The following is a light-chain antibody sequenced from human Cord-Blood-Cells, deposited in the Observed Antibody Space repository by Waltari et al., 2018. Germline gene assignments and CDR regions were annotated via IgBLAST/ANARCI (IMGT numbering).Light chain of an antibody. CDR2: DVS. Sequence: QSALTQPASASGSPGQSITISCTGTSSDVGGYNYVSWYPQPPGKATNLMIYDVSTRPSGLSNRFSGSKSGNTASLTFSGLQAEDEADYYCSSYTSSSTWVFGGVTRLTVL. V-gene: IGLV2-14*01. CDR3: SSYTSSSTWV. CDR1: SSDVGGYNY. J-gene: IGLJ3*02.